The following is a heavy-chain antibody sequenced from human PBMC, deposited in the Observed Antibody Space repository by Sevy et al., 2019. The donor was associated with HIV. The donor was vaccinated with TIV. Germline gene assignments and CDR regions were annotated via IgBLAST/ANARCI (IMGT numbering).Heavy chain of an antibody. Sequence: SETLSLTCTVSGGSISSYYWSWIRQPPGKGLQWIGYIYYSGSTNYNPSLKSRVTISVDTSKNQFSLKLSSVTAADTAVYYCARVEDCSSTSCYSGFDYWGQGTLVTVS. J-gene: IGHJ4*02. D-gene: IGHD2-2*01. CDR3: ARVEDCSSTSCYSGFDY. V-gene: IGHV4-59*01. CDR2: IYYSGST. CDR1: GGSISSYY.